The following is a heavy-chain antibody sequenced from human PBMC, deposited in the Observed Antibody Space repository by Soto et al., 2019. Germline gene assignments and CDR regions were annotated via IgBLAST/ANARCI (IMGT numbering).Heavy chain of an antibody. D-gene: IGHD3-22*01. V-gene: IGHV3-30-3*01. J-gene: IGHJ4*02. CDR3: ARDTYYYDSSGYYGPFDY. CDR1: GFTFSSYA. CDR2: ISYDGSNK. Sequence: GGSLRLSCAAFGFTFSSYAMHWVRQAPGKGLEWVAVISYDGSNKYYADSVKGRFTISRDNSKNTLYLQMNSLRAEDTAVYYCARDTYYYDSSGYYGPFDYWGQGTLVTVSS.